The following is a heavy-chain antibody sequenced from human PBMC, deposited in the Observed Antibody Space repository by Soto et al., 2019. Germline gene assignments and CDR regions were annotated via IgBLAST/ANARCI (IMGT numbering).Heavy chain of an antibody. CDR3: AKDQSSSPCAWFDP. Sequence: EVQLLDSGGGLVQPGGSLRLSCAASGFTFDNFALSWVRQAPGQGLEWVSGIGRSGVTAYYAHSVNGRFTISRDNSKNTLYLQTNSLRAEDMAAYYCAKDQSSSPCAWFDPWGQGSLVTVSS. V-gene: IGHV3-23*01. CDR2: IGRSGVTA. J-gene: IGHJ5*02. D-gene: IGHD6-19*01. CDR1: GFTFDNFA.